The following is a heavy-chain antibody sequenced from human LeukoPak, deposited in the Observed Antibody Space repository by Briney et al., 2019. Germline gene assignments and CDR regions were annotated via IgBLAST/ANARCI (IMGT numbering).Heavy chain of an antibody. J-gene: IGHJ4*02. Sequence: TGGSLRLSCAASGFTFSKYWMLWVRHAPGKGLESVSRTNTDGTVTTYADSVKGRFTVSRDNADNTMFLQMNSVRDEDTAVYYCATKQWLAPPPDSWGQGTPVTVSS. CDR2: TNTDGTVT. D-gene: IGHD6-19*01. CDR1: GFTFSKYW. CDR3: ATKQWLAPPPDS. V-gene: IGHV3-74*01.